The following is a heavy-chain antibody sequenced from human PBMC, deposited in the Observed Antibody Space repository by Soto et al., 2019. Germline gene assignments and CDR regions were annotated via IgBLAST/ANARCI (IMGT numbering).Heavy chain of an antibody. V-gene: IGHV4-39*01. D-gene: IGHD2-2*01. CDR1: GGSISSSSYY. J-gene: IGHJ6*02. CDR3: ARSVPAAMDYYYYYGMDV. CDR2: IYYSGST. Sequence: PSETLSLTCTVSGGSISSSSYYWGWIRQPPGKGLEWIGSIYYSGSTYYNPSLKSRVTISVDTSKNQFSLKLSSVTAADTAVYYCARSVPAAMDYYYYYGMDVWGQGTTVTVS.